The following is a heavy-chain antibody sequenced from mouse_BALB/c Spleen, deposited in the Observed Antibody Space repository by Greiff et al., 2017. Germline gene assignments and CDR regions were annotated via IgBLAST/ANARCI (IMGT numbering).Heavy chain of an antibody. CDR2: IDPANGNT. J-gene: IGHJ3*01. CDR3: AREGPYDYLFAD. CDR1: GFNIKDTY. V-gene: IGHV14-3*02. Sequence: VQLHQSGAELVKPGASVKLSCTASGFNIKDTYMHWVKQRPEQGLEWIGRIDPANGNTKYDPKFQGKATITADTSSNTAYLQLSSLTSEDTAVYYCAREGPYDYLFADWGQGTLVTVSA. D-gene: IGHD2-4*01.